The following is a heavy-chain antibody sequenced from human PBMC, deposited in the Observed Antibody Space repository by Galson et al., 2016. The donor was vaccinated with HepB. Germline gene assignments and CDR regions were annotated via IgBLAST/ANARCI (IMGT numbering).Heavy chain of an antibody. CDR2: ISSSRSPI. J-gene: IGHJ4*02. CDR3: AREGSSGWFRNSYSDY. CDR1: GFPLSSYN. Sequence: SLRLSCAVSGFPLSSYNMNWVRQAPGKGLEWVSYISSSRSPIYYADSVKGRFIISRDDAKNSVHLQMNSLRDEDTAVYYCAREGSSGWFRNSYSDYWGQGTLVTVSS. D-gene: IGHD6-19*01. V-gene: IGHV3-48*02.